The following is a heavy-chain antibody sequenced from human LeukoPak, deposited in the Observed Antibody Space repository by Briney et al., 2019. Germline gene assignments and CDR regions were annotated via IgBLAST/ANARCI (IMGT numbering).Heavy chain of an antibody. D-gene: IGHD3-22*01. J-gene: IGHJ3*02. CDR2: IYYSGST. CDR3: ARADDSSGSDAFDI. V-gene: IGHV4-59*01. Sequence: SETLSLTCTVSGGSISSYYWSWIRQPPGKGLEWIGYIYYSGSTNYNPSLKSRVTISVDTSKNQFSLKLSSVTAADTAVYYCARADDSSGSDAFDIRGQGTMVTVSS. CDR1: GGSISSYY.